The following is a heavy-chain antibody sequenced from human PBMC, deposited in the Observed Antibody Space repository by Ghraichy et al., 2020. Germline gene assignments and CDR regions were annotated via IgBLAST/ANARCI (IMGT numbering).Heavy chain of an antibody. CDR3: TTATSWMYLGAAET. CDR2: INDRGVTT. V-gene: IGHV3-23*01. J-gene: IGHJ3*01. Sequence: GGSLRLSCTASGFTFSTYAMNWVRQAPGKGLEWVSVINDRGVTTYYADSVKGRFTISRDNSKDTLFLQMNGLRTEDTARYYCTTATSWMYLGAAETWGQGTMVIVSS. CDR1: GFTFSTYA. D-gene: IGHD5-12*01.